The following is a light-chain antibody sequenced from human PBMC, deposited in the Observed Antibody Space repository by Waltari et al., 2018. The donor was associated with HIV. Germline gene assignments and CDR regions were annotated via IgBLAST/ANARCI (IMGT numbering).Light chain of an antibody. CDR1: NIGSKS. Sequence: SYVLTQPPSVSVAPGQTASITCGGNNIGSKSLQWYQQRPGQAPVLVVNDEGDRPSGIPERVSGSTAGNTATLASTRVEAGYEADDDCQVWDSTYDPVVFGAGTKLTVL. J-gene: IGLJ2*01. CDR3: QVWDSTYDPVV. V-gene: IGLV3-21*02. CDR2: DEG.